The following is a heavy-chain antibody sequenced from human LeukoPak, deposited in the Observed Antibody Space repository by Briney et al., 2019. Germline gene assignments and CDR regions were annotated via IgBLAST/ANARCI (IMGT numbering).Heavy chain of an antibody. J-gene: IGHJ4*02. CDR2: ISSSGSTI. V-gene: IGHV3-48*03. CDR1: GFTFSSYE. D-gene: IGHD7-27*01. Sequence: GGSLRLSCAASGFTFSSYEMNWVRQAPGKGLGWVSYISSSGSTIYYADSVKGRFTISRDNAKNSLYLQMNSLRAGDTAVYYCALLGGLRLGILADYWGQGTLVTVSS. CDR3: ALLGGLRLGILADY.